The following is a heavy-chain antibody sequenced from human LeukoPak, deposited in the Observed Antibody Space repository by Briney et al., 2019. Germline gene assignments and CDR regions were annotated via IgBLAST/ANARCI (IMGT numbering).Heavy chain of an antibody. CDR2: IKQDGSEK. V-gene: IGHV3-7*01. D-gene: IGHD4-11*01. Sequence: GGSLRLSCAASGFTFSSYWMSWVRQAPGKGLEWVANIKQDGSEKYYVDSVKGRFTISRDNAKNSLYLRMNSLRAEDTAVYYCARAPYSNYDYYYGMDVWGQGTTVTVSS. CDR3: ARAPYSNYDYYYGMDV. CDR1: GFTFSSYW. J-gene: IGHJ6*02.